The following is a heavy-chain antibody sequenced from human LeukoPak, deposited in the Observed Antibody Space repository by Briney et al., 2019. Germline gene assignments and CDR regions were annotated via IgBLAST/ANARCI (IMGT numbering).Heavy chain of an antibody. D-gene: IGHD1-7*01. CDR2: INHSGST. J-gene: IGHJ4*02. CDR3: ARTSFKLPDY. CDR1: GGSFSGYY. Sequence: SETLSLTCAVYGGSFSGYYWSWIRQPPGKGLEWIGEINHSGSTNYNPSLKSRVTISVDTSKNQFSLKLSSVTAADTAVYYCARTSFKLPDYWGQGTLVTVSS. V-gene: IGHV4-34*01.